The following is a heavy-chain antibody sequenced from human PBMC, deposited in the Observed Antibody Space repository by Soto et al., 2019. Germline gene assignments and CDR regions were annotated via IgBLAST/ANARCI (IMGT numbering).Heavy chain of an antibody. CDR1: GGFISSDQYY. D-gene: IGHD3-10*01. CDR2: IFYSGST. J-gene: IGHJ5*02. CDR3: ASAVGFTTGRGYRWFDP. V-gene: IGHV4-31*03. Sequence: QLQLQESGPGLVKPSQTLSLTCTVSGGFISSDQYYWSWIRHLPGKGLEWIGHIFYSGSTSYNPSLNVRVTISAHTSKNQFSLKMISATGADTAMYYCASAVGFTTGRGYRWFDPGGQGTPVTVYS.